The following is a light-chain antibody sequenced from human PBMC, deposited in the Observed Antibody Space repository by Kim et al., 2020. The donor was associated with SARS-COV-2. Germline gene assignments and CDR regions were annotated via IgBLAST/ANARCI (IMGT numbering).Light chain of an antibody. CDR2: GAS. CDR1: KDIRND. J-gene: IGKJ5*01. V-gene: IGKV1-17*01. Sequence: ASVGDRVTITYRASKDIRNDVGWYQQNPGRAPKRRIYGASSLQSGGPSRCSVSGSGTEVTLTISSVQPEDFATYFCLQHSTYPITFGQGTRLWIK. CDR3: LQHSTYPIT.